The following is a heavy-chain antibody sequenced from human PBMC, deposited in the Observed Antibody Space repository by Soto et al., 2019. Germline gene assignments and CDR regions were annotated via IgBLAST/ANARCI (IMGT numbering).Heavy chain of an antibody. V-gene: IGHV3-21*01. CDR3: ARDDGLSSTNVKAFDI. J-gene: IGHJ3*02. CDR1: GFTFSRYY. D-gene: IGHD2-2*01. CDR2: ISTTSTYT. Sequence: EFQLVESGGGLVEPGESLRLSCAASGFTFSRYYMNWVRQALGKGLEWVSSISTTSTYTHYADSLKGRFTISRDNAKKLLYLQMDSLRAEDTAVYYCARDDGLSSTNVKAFDIWGQGTKVTVSS.